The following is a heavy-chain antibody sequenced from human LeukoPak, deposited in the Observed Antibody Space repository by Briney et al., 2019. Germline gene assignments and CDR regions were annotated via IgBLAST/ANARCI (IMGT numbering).Heavy chain of an antibody. V-gene: IGHV3-23*01. CDR1: GFTFSSYA. CDR2: ISGSGGST. J-gene: IGHJ4*02. D-gene: IGHD3-22*01. Sequence: GGSLRLSCAASGFTFSSYAMSWVRQAPGKGLEWVSAISGSGGSTYYADSVKGRFTISRDNSKNTLYLQMNSLRAEDTAVYYCAKDFSTYYYDSSGYPRSTFDHWGQGTLVTVSS. CDR3: AKDFSTYYYDSSGYPRSTFDH.